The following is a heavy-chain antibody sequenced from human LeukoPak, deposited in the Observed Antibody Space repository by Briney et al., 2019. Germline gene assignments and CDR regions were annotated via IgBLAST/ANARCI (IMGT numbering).Heavy chain of an antibody. CDR2: IYHSGST. J-gene: IGHJ4*02. Sequence: SETLSLTCAVSGCSIYSGYYWVWIRQPPGKGLEWIGSIYHSGSTYYNPSLKSRVTMSVDTSKNQFSLRLSSVTAADTAVYYCARDEVVRGEVEYWGQGTLVTVSS. CDR1: GCSIYSGYY. CDR3: ARDEVVRGEVEY. D-gene: IGHD3-10*01. V-gene: IGHV4-38-2*02.